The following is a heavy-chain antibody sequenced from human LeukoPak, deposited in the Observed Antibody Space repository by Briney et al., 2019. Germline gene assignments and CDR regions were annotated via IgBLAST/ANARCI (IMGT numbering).Heavy chain of an antibody. V-gene: IGHV3-66*01. CDR3: ARAPLNCYGSRFDP. Sequence: GGSLRLSCAASGFTVSSNYMSWVRQAPGKGLEGVSVIYSGGSTYYADSVKGRFTISRDNSKNTLYLQMNSLRAEDTAVYYCARAPLNCYGSRFDPWGQGTLVTVSS. J-gene: IGHJ5*02. D-gene: IGHD3-10*01. CDR1: GFTVSSNY. CDR2: IYSGGST.